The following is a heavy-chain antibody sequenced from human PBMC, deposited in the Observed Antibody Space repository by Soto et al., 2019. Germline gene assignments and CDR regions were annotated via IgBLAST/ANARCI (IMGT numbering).Heavy chain of an antibody. CDR2: ISSSSSTI. J-gene: IGHJ2*01. V-gene: IGHV3-48*01. CDR1: GFTFSSYS. Sequence: EVQLVASGGGLVQPGGSLRLSCAASGFTFSSYSMNWVRQAPGTGLEWVSYISSSSSTIYYADSVKGRFTISRDNAKNSLYLQMNSLGAEDTAVYYCARAFLDLWGRGNLVNVSS. CDR3: ARAFLDL.